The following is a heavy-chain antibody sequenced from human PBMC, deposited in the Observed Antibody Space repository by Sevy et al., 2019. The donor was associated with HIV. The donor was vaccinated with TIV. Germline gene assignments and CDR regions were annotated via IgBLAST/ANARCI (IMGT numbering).Heavy chain of an antibody. CDR3: AGGRYDSSGSFDAFDI. CDR1: GFTFISYA. V-gene: IGHV3-23*01. D-gene: IGHD3-22*01. Sequence: GGSLRLSCKPSGFTFISYAMSWVRQAPGKGLAWVSTIYGSSGGTYYADSVKGRFTISRDNSKNTLYLQMNSLRTEDTAVYYCAGGRYDSSGSFDAFDIWGQGTMVTVSS. CDR2: IYGSSGGT. J-gene: IGHJ3*02.